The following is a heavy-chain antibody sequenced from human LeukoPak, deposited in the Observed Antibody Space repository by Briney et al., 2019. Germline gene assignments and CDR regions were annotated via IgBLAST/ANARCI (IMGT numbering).Heavy chain of an antibody. Sequence: GGSLRLSCAASGFTFSSYSMNWVRQAPGKGLEWLSYINRDSKTTYYADSVKGRFTISRDNAKNSLYLQMNSLRVEDTAVYYCARGVGGNGNDAFDIWGQGTMVTVSS. D-gene: IGHD4-23*01. CDR1: GFTFSSYS. CDR3: ARGVGGNGNDAFDI. V-gene: IGHV3-48*04. J-gene: IGHJ3*02. CDR2: INRDSKTT.